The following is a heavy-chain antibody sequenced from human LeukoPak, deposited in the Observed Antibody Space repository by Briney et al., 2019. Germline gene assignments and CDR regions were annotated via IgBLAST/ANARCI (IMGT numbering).Heavy chain of an antibody. CDR2: IYDSGST. CDR3: ARDCSSSSCYLPDV. CDR1: GGSISNYY. V-gene: IGHV4-59*01. Sequence: SETLSLTCTVSGGSISNYYWSWIRQPPGKGLEWIGYIYDSGSTNYNPSLKNRVTISADTSKNQFSLKVNSVTTADTAVYYCARDCSSSSCYLPDVWGKGTTVTVPS. D-gene: IGHD2-2*01. J-gene: IGHJ6*04.